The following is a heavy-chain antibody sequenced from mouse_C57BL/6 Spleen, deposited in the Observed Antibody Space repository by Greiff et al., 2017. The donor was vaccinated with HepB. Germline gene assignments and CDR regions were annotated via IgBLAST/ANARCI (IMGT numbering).Heavy chain of an antibody. CDR2: IDPSDSYT. Sequence: QVHVKQPGAELVMPGASVKLSCKASGYTFTSYWMHWVKQRPGQGLEWIGEIDPSDSYTNYNQKFKGKSTLTVDKSSSTAYMQLSSLTSEDSAVYYCAIKPFDYWGQGTTLTVSS. J-gene: IGHJ2*01. V-gene: IGHV1-69*01. CDR1: GYTFTSYW. CDR3: AIKPFDY.